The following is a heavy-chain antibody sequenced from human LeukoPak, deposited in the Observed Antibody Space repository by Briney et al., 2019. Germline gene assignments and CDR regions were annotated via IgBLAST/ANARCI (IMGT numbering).Heavy chain of an antibody. J-gene: IGHJ3*02. CDR3: ARGENPLDAFDI. CDR1: LYSLSDSG. D-gene: IGHD1-14*01. CDR2: ISAYNGTP. V-gene: IGHV1-18*01. Sequence: AAVKDSSKPSLYSLSDSGINWVRPAPRQGREWMGWISAYNGTPYIAQKVQGRLTQTPDTSKSTGYMELRTLRSHDTAVHYCARGENPLDAFDIGGQGTMVTVSS.